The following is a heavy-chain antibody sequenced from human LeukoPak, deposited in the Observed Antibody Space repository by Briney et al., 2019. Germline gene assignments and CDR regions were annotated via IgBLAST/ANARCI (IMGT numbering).Heavy chain of an antibody. D-gene: IGHD3-3*01. J-gene: IGHJ3*02. CDR1: GGSISSGGYS. Sequence: SETLSLTCAVSGGSISSGGYSWSWIRQPPGKGLEWIGYIYHSGSTYYNPSLKSRVTISVDRSKNQFSLKLSSVTAADTAVYYCARPGYDFWSGYSPFGAFDIWGQGTMVTVSS. V-gene: IGHV4-30-2*01. CDR3: ARPGYDFWSGYSPFGAFDI. CDR2: IYHSGST.